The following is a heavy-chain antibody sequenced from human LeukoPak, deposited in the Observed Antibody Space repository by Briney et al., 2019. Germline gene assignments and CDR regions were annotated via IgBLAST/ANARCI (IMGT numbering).Heavy chain of an antibody. CDR2: IYYSGST. Sequence: WVRQAPGKGLEWIGSIYYSGSTYYNPSLKSRVAISVDTSKNQFSLKLSSVTAADTAVYYCARGGYYDFWSGYYTPEYYFDYWGQGTLVTVSS. J-gene: IGHJ4*02. V-gene: IGHV4-39*07. D-gene: IGHD3-3*01. CDR3: ARGGYYDFWSGYYTPEYYFDY.